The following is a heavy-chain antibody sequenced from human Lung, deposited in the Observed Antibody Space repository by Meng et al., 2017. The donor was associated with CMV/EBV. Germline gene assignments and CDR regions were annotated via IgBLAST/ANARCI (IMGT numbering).Heavy chain of an antibody. J-gene: IGHJ4*02. CDR3: AREDYGDYGLDY. CDR2: ISSSSSYI. D-gene: IGHD4-17*01. Sequence: GESLKISCAAYGFTFSSYSMNWVRQAPGKGLEWVSSISSSSSYIYYADSVKGRFTISRDNAKNSLYLQMNSLRAEDTAVYYCAREDYGDYGLDYWGQGTLVTVSS. V-gene: IGHV3-21*01. CDR1: GFTFSSYS.